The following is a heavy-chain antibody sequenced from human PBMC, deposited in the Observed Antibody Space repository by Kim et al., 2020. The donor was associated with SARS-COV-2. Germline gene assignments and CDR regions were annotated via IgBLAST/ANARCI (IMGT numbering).Heavy chain of an antibody. V-gene: IGHV1-69*01. J-gene: IGHJ4*02. D-gene: IGHD3-9*01. Sequence: QKFQGRVTITADESTSTAYMELSSLRSEDTAVYYCARDFAEAGYLYYFDYWGQGTLVTVSS. CDR3: ARDFAEAGYLYYFDY.